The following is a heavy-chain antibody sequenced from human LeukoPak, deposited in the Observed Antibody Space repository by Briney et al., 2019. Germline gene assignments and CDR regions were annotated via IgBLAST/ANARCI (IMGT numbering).Heavy chain of an antibody. J-gene: IGHJ5*02. D-gene: IGHD2-2*01. CDR3: ARGVVVVPADGLDP. V-gene: IGHV4-39*07. CDR2: IYYSWST. CDR1: GGSISSSSYY. Sequence: SETLSLTCTVSGGSISSSSYYWGWIRQPPGKGLEWIGSIYYSWSTYYNPSLKSRVTISVDTSKNQFSLKLSSVTTADTAVYYCARGVVVVPADGLDPWGQGTLVTVSS.